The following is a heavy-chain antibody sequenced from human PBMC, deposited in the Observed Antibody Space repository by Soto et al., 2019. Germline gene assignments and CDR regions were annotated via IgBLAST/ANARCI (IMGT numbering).Heavy chain of an antibody. J-gene: IGHJ4*02. CDR3: ARVGAEYSSSYYFDY. CDR1: GGTFSSYA. V-gene: IGHV1-69*13. D-gene: IGHD6-6*01. Sequence: GASVKVSCKASGGTFSSYAISWVRQAPGQGLEWMGGIIPIFGTANYAQKFQGRVTITADESTSTAYMELSSLRSEDTAVYYCARVGAEYSSSYYFDYWGQGTLVTVS. CDR2: IIPIFGTA.